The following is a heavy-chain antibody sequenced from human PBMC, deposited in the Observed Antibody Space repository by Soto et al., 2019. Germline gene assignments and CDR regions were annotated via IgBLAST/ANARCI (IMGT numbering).Heavy chain of an antibody. V-gene: IGHV3-43*01. CDR1: GFTFDDYT. CDR3: AKDIRPEGGEGLFDY. D-gene: IGHD3-16*01. J-gene: IGHJ4*02. CDR2: ISWDGGST. Sequence: DVQLVESGGVVVQPGGSLRLSCAASGFTFDDYTMHWVRQAPGKGLEWVSLISWDGGSTYYADSVKGRFTISRDNSKNFLYLQMHSLRTEDTALYYCAKDIRPEGGEGLFDYWGQGTLVTVSS.